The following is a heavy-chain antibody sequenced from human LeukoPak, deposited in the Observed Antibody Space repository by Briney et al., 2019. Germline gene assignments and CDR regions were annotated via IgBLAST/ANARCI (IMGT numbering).Heavy chain of an antibody. Sequence: SETLSLTCAVSGYSISSGYYWGWIRQPPGKGLEWIGSIYHSGSTYYNPSLKSRVTISVDTSKNQFSLKLSSVTAADTAVYYCARYGSSWTAGDYWGQGTLVTVSS. CDR1: GYSISSGYY. CDR2: IYHSGST. J-gene: IGHJ4*02. D-gene: IGHD6-13*01. CDR3: ARYGSSWTAGDY. V-gene: IGHV4-38-2*01.